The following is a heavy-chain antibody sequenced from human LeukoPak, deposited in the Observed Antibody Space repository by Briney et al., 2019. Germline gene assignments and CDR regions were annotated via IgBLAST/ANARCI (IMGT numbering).Heavy chain of an antibody. D-gene: IGHD2-15*01. CDR2: INPSGGST. CDR1: GYTFTSYY. CDR3: ARGGDCSGGSCRIRYYGMDV. V-gene: IGHV1-46*01. J-gene: IGHJ6*02. Sequence: ASVKVSRKASGYTFTSYYMHWVRQAPGQGLEWMGIINPSGGSTSYAQKFQGRVTMTRDTSTSTVYMELSSLRSEDTAVYYCARGGDCSGGSCRIRYYGMDVWGQGTTVTVSS.